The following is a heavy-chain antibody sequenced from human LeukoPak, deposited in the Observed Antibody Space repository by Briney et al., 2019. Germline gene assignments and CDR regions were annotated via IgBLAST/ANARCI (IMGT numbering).Heavy chain of an antibody. V-gene: IGHV3-7*01. CDR2: IKQDGSEN. Sequence: PGGSLSLSFAASGFPFTAYWMIWVRQAPGKGLEWVASIKQDGSENSYVGSVRGRFTISRDNGKNSVYLQMNSLRAEDTAVYYCARGNPLDVWGQGTTVTVSS. CDR1: GFPFTAYW. J-gene: IGHJ6*02. CDR3: ARGNPLDV.